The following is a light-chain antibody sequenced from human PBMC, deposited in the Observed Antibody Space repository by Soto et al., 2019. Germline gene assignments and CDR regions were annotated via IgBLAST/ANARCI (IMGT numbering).Light chain of an antibody. CDR3: QKFNNAPLT. V-gene: IGKV1-27*01. CDR2: SAS. CDR1: QGISDY. Sequence: DIEMTQSPSSLSASVGDRVTISCRASQGISDYLAWYQQKPGKVPKLLIYSASTLHTGVPYRFSGSGSGTDFTLTISSLQPEDVAADYCQKFNNAPLTFGQGTRRE. J-gene: IGKJ5*01.